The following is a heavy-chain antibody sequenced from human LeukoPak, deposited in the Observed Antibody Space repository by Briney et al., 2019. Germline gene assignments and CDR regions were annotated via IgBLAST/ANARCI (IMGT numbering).Heavy chain of an antibody. CDR3: ARGGSDTAMSYYYYYYMDV. Sequence: SETLSLTCTVSGGSISSGSYYWSWIRQPAGKGLEWIGRIYTSGSTNYNPSLKSRVTVSVDTSKNQFSLKLSSVTAADTAVYYCARGGSDTAMSYYYYYYMDVWGKGTTVTVSS. V-gene: IGHV4-61*02. J-gene: IGHJ6*03. CDR1: GGSISSGSYY. D-gene: IGHD5-18*01. CDR2: IYTSGST.